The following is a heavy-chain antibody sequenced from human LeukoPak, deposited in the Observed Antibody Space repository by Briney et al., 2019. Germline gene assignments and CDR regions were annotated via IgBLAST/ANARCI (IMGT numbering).Heavy chain of an antibody. CDR1: GGSLSGFY. J-gene: IGHJ4*02. CDR3: ARLGLYCTGGSCYMGDY. V-gene: IGHV4-34*01. D-gene: IGHD2-15*01. Sequence: SETLSLTCAVHGGSLSGFYWSWIRQPPGKGLEWIGEINHSGTTNYNPSLKSRVTISVDTSKNQVSLDLASVTAADTAVYYCARLGLYCTGGSCYMGDYWGQGTLVTVSS. CDR2: INHSGTT.